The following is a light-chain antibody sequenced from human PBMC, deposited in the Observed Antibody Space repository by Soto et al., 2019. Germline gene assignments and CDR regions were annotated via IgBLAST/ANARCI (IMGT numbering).Light chain of an antibody. J-gene: IGLJ2*01. CDR3: AAWDDSLSGRVV. CDR1: SSNIGSNT. Sequence: QSVLTQPPSASGTPGQRVTISCSGSSSNIGSNTVTWYQQLPGTAPKLLIYSNDKRPSGVPDRVSGSKSGTSASRAINGLQSEDEGDYFCAAWDDSLSGRVVFGGGTKLTVL. CDR2: SND. V-gene: IGLV1-44*01.